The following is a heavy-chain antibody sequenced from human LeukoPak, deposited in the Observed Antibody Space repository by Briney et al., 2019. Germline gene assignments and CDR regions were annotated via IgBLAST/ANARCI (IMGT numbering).Heavy chain of an antibody. J-gene: IGHJ4*02. Sequence: GASVKVSCKASGYTFTGYYMHWVRQAPGQGLEWMGWINPNSGGTNYAQKFQGRVTMTRDTSISTAYMELSRLRSDDTAVYYCARVSNYVQEYCSDYWGRGTLVTVSS. CDR3: ARVSNYVQEYCSDY. V-gene: IGHV1-2*02. D-gene: IGHD4-11*01. CDR1: GYTFTGYY. CDR2: INPNSGGT.